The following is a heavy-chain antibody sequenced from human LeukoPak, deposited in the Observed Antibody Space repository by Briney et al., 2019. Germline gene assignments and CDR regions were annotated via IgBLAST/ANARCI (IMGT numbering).Heavy chain of an antibody. J-gene: IGHJ5*02. V-gene: IGHV4-61*02. CDR3: AGTRRYCSGGSCYNWFDP. CDR1: GSSISSDIYY. Sequence: RASETLSLTCTVSGSSISSDIYYWSWIRQPAGKGLEWIGRIYVSGNTNYNLSLKSRVTISVDMSKNQFSLRLSSVTAADTAVYYCAGTRRYCSGGSCYNWFDPWGQGTLVTVSS. CDR2: IYVSGNT. D-gene: IGHD2-15*01.